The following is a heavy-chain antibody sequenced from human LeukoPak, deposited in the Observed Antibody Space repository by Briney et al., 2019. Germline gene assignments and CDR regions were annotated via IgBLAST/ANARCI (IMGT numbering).Heavy chain of an antibody. CDR1: GGSFCGYY. J-gene: IGHJ6*02. CDR3: ARGGRFYGMDV. V-gene: IGHV4-34*01. CDR2: INHSGST. Sequence: SETLSLTCAVYGGSFCGYYWSWIRQPPGKGLEWIGEINHSGSTNYDPSLKSRVTISVETSKNQFSLKLSSVTAADTAVYYCARGGRFYGMDVWGQGTTVTVSS. D-gene: IGHD3-10*01.